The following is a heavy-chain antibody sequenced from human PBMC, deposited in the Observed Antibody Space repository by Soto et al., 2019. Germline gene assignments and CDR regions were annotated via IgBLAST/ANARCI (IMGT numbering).Heavy chain of an antibody. CDR3: GRRYYYDSSGYPD. CDR2: ISAYNGNT. V-gene: IGHV1-18*01. D-gene: IGHD3-22*01. CDR1: GYTFTSYG. Sequence: ASVKVSCKASGYTFTSYGSSWVRQAPGQGLEWMGWISAYNGNTNYAQKLQGRVTMTTDTSTSTAYMELRSLRSDDTAVYSCGRRYYYDSSGYPDWGQGTLVTVSS. J-gene: IGHJ4*02.